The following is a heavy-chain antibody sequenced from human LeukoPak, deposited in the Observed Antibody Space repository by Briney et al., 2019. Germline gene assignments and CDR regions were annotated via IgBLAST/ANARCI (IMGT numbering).Heavy chain of an antibody. D-gene: IGHD3-10*01. CDR1: GGSISSYY. CDR3: ACTMVRGVMASSARDDDAFDI. Sequence: SETLSLTCTVSGGSISSYYWSWIRQPAGKGLEWIGRIYTTGNTNYNPSLKSRVSMSIDTSKNQFSLKLSSVTAADTAVYYCACTMVRGVMASSARDDDAFDIWGQGTMVTVSS. V-gene: IGHV4-4*07. J-gene: IGHJ3*02. CDR2: IYTTGNT.